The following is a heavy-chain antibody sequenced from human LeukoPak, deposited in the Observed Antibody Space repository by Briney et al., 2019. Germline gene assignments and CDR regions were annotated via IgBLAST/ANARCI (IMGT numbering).Heavy chain of an antibody. Sequence: ETLSLTCAVYGGSFSGYYWSWVRQAPGKGLEWVSYISSSSSTIYYADSVKGRFTISRDNAKNSLYLQMNSLRAEDTAVYYCARDDSSSWSEYNWFDPWGQGTLVTVSS. CDR2: ISSSSSTI. CDR1: GGSFSGYY. V-gene: IGHV3-48*01. D-gene: IGHD6-13*01. J-gene: IGHJ5*02. CDR3: ARDDSSSWSEYNWFDP.